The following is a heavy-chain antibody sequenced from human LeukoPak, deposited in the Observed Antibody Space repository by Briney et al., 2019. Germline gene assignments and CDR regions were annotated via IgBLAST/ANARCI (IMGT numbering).Heavy chain of an antibody. CDR3: ARGKRSIAVAGPKGYYYYYMDV. CDR1: GYIFTSYY. J-gene: IGHJ6*03. D-gene: IGHD6-19*01. CDR2: INPTGGST. V-gene: IGHV1-46*01. Sequence: ASVKVSCKASGYIFTSYYMHWLRQAPGQGLEWVGLINPTGGSTTYAQNFQGRVTMTRNTSISTAYMELSSLRSEDTAVYYCARGKRSIAVAGPKGYYYYYMDVWGKGTTVTVSS.